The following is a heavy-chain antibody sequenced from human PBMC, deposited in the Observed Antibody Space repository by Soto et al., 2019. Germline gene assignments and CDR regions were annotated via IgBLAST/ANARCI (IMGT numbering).Heavy chain of an antibody. CDR3: TRRYNWTGNY. CDR2: SYYSGTT. CDR1: GASISVHSYY. J-gene: IGHJ4*01. Sequence: PPETLSLTCTVSGASISVHSYYWPWIRQPPGKGLEWIGSSYYSGTTYFNPSLKSRATISVHTSKNQFSLRLTSVTAADTAIYYCTRRYNWTGNY. V-gene: IGHV4-39*01. D-gene: IGHD3-9*01.